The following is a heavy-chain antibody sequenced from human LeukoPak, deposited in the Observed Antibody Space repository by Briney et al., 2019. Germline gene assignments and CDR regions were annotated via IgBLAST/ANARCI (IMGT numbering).Heavy chain of an antibody. J-gene: IGHJ4*02. Sequence: ASVKVSCKASGYTFTGYYMYWVRQAPGQGLEWMGWIYPNSGDTKYAQKFQGRVTMTRGTSISTAYMELSGLRSDDTAVYYCARDGQSMMVEFDLWGQGTLATVSS. CDR1: GYTFTGYY. CDR2: IYPNSGDT. D-gene: IGHD2-15*01. CDR3: ARDGQSMMVEFDL. V-gene: IGHV1-2*02.